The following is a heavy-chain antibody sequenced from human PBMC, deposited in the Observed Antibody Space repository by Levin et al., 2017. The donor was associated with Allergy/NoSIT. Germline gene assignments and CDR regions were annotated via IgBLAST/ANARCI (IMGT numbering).Heavy chain of an antibody. Sequence: SETLSLTCTVSGDSISSNYYWGWIRQPPGKGLEWIASIHHGGSTYHNPSLKSRVTMSVDTSKNQFSLHLTSVTAADTAVYYCARDQRCLEWLLWGQGTLVTVSS. CDR1: GDSISSNYY. V-gene: IGHV4-38-2*02. D-gene: IGHD3-3*01. CDR3: ARDQRCLEWLL. CDR2: IHHGGST. J-gene: IGHJ4*02.